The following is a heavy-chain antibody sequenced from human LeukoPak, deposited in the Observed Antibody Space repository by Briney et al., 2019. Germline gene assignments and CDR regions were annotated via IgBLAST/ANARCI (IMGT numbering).Heavy chain of an antibody. J-gene: IGHJ3*02. CDR1: GSTFSRYW. CDR3: ARDGVGAFDI. CDR2: MKQDGSER. Sequence: GGSVRLTCAATGSTFSRYWMACIRQAPGKGLEWVANMKQDGSERYYVDSVKGRFTISRDNAKITLYLQMNSLRAEDTAVYYCARDGVGAFDIWGKG. V-gene: IGHV3-7*04.